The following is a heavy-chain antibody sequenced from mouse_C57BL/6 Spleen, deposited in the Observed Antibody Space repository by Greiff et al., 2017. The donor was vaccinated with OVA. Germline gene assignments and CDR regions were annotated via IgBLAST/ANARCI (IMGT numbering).Heavy chain of an antibody. J-gene: IGHJ4*01. Sequence: VQLVESGAELAKPGASVKLSCKASGYTFTSYWMHWVKQRPGQGLEWIGYINPSSGYTKYNQKFKDKATLTADKSSSTAYMQLSSLTYEDSAVYYCARRREGYYYAMDYWGQGTSVTVSS. CDR1: GYTFTSYW. V-gene: IGHV1-7*01. CDR3: ARRREGYYYAMDY. CDR2: INPSSGYT.